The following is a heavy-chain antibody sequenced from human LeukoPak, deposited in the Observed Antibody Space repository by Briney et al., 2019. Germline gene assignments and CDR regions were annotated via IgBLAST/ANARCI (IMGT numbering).Heavy chain of an antibody. Sequence: ASVKVSCKGSGWTFTRYLISGVRQAPGRGVAGMGWISAYNWKSNYPHKLQGRVTMTTATSTRTAHMELRSRRSYDTAVYSCARSSGGTYYYYGMDVWGQGTTVTVSS. D-gene: IGHD2-15*01. CDR3: ARSSGGTYYYYGMDV. V-gene: IGHV1-18*01. CDR1: GWTFTRYL. J-gene: IGHJ6*02. CDR2: ISAYNWKS.